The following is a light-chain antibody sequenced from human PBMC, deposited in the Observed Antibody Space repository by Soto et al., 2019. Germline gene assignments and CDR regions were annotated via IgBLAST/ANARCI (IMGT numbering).Light chain of an antibody. J-gene: IGLJ3*02. CDR3: CSYTGTYTWV. CDR1: SSDVGGYNY. Sequence: QSALTQPRSVSGSPGQSVTISCTGTSSDVGGYNYVSWYAQYPGKAPKLVIYDVNKRPSGVPDRFSGSKSGNTASLTISGLQADDEADYYCCSYTGTYTWVFGGGTQLTVL. CDR2: DVN. V-gene: IGLV2-11*01.